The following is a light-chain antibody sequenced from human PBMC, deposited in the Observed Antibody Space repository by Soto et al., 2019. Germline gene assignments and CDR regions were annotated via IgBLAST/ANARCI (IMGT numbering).Light chain of an antibody. V-gene: IGLV2-14*01. CDR3: SSYTSSSTEV. CDR2: EVT. CDR1: STDISVYDC. Sequence: QSALTQPASVSASPGPSITFSCTGTSTDISVYDCVPWYQHHPDKAPKFMVYEVTSQSGNTACLTISGLRTEDGPHYYCSSYTSSSTEVFGGGTKLTVL. J-gene: IGLJ3*02.